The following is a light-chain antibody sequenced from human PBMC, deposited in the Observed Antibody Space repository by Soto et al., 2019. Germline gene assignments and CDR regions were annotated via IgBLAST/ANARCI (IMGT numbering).Light chain of an antibody. CDR1: TTDLGSHNL. CDR3: CSYATTTLL. Sequence: QSVLTQPASVSGSPGQSITISCSGATTDLGSHNLVSWYQQHPGKAPKLVIYEGTKRPSGVSTRFSGSKSGNTVSLTISGLLPEDEADYHCCSYATTTLLFGGGTKVTVL. V-gene: IGLV2-23*01. J-gene: IGLJ2*01. CDR2: EGT.